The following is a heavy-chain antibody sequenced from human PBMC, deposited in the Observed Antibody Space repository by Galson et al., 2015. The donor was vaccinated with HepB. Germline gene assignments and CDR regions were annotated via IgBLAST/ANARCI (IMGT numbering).Heavy chain of an antibody. CDR1: GYTFTSYG. J-gene: IGHJ5*02. V-gene: IGHV1-18*01. CDR2: ISAYNGNT. Sequence: SVKVSCKASGYTFTSYGISWVRQAPGQGLEWMGWISAYNGNTNYAQKLQGRVTMTTDTSTSTAYMELRSLRSDDTAVYYCARVDGPGIAVTGRGWFDPWGQGTLVTVSS. CDR3: ARVDGPGIAVTGRGWFDP. D-gene: IGHD6-19*01.